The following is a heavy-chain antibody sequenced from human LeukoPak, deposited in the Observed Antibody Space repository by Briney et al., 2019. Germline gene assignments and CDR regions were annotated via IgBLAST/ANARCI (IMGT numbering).Heavy chain of an antibody. Sequence: SETLSLTCTVSGGSISSSSYYWGWIRQPPGKGLEWIGSIYYSGSTYYNPSLKSRVTISVDTSKNQFSLKLSSVTAADTAVYYCARDKTFDWLFPTEREGFDYWGQGTLVTVSS. CDR3: ARDKTFDWLFPTEREGFDY. CDR1: GGSISSSSYY. D-gene: IGHD3-9*01. J-gene: IGHJ4*02. CDR2: IYYSGST. V-gene: IGHV4-39*07.